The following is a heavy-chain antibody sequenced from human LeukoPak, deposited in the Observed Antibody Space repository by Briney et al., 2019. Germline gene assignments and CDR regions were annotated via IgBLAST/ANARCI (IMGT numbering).Heavy chain of an antibody. D-gene: IGHD2-15*01. CDR1: GSSFSSYW. CDR3: ARHIRYCSGGSCYSNWFDP. V-gene: IGHV5-51*01. Sequence: GESLKISCKASGSSFSSYWIAWVRQMPGKGLEWMGIIYPGDSDTRYSPSFQGQVTISADKSISTAYLQWSSLKASDTAMYYCARHIRYCSGGSCYSNWFDPWGQGTLVTVSS. CDR2: IYPGDSDT. J-gene: IGHJ5*02.